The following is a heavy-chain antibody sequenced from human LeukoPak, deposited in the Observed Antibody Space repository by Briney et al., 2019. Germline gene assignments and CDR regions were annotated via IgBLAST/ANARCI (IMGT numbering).Heavy chain of an antibody. CDR3: AKAPVTTCRGAYCYPFDY. J-gene: IGHJ4*02. CDR1: GFAFSTYT. V-gene: IGHV3-74*01. D-gene: IGHD2-21*01. Sequence: GGSLRLSCAASGFAFSTYTIHWVRQVPGKGLMWVSRINNDGRSTTYADSVKGRFTISRDNAKDTQYLQMNRLRPEDAAVYYCAKAPVTTCRGAYCYPFDYWGQGALVTVSS. CDR2: INNDGRST.